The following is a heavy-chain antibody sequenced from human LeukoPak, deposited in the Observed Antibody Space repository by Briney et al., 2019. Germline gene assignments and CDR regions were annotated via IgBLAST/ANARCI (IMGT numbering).Heavy chain of an antibody. D-gene: IGHD2-21*02. CDR3: ARDVPYCGGDCHDAFDI. V-gene: IGHV1-46*01. Sequence: ASVKVSCKASGYTFTYRYLHWVRQAPGQALEWMGIIRPIGDSTTYAQKFQGRVTMTRDMSTSTVYMELSSLRSEDTAVYYCARDVPYCGGDCHDAFDIWGQGTMVTVSS. J-gene: IGHJ3*02. CDR2: IRPIGDST. CDR1: GYTFTYRY.